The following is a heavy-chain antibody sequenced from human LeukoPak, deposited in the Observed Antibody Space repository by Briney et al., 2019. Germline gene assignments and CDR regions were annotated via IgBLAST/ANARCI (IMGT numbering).Heavy chain of an antibody. D-gene: IGHD2-2*01. J-gene: IGHJ4*02. CDR1: GGTFSSYA. V-gene: IGHV1-69*13. CDR2: IIPIFGTA. Sequence: GASVKVSCKASGGTFSSYAISWVRQAPGQGLEWMGGIIPIFGTANYAQKFRGRVTITADESTSTAYMELSSLRSEDTAVYYCAKDYCSSTSCYLDYWGQGTLVTVSS. CDR3: AKDYCSSTSCYLDY.